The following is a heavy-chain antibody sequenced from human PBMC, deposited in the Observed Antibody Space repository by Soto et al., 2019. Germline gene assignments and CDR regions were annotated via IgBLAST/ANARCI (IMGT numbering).Heavy chain of an antibody. D-gene: IGHD6-6*01. Sequence: PGGSLRLSCAASGFTFSSYAMSWVRQAPGKGLEWVSAISGSGGSTYYADSVKGRFTISRDNSKNTLYLQMNSLRAEDTAVYYCAIHRGQLASYYLFDYWGQGTLVTVSS. V-gene: IGHV3-23*01. J-gene: IGHJ4*02. CDR3: AIHRGQLASYYLFDY. CDR2: ISGSGGST. CDR1: GFTFSSYA.